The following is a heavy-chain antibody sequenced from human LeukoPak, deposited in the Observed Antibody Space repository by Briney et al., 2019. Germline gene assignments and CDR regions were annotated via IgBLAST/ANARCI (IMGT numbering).Heavy chain of an antibody. J-gene: IGHJ6*03. CDR1: GFTFSSYA. CDR2: ISGSGGST. V-gene: IGHV3-23*01. D-gene: IGHD6-19*01. Sequence: GGSLRLSCAASGFTFSSYAMSWVRQAPGKGLEWVSAISGSGGSTYYADSVKGRFTISRDNSKNTLYLQMNSLRAEDTAVYYCARARIAVAGPEDYYYYYYMDVWGKGTTVTVSS. CDR3: ARARIAVAGPEDYYYYYYMDV.